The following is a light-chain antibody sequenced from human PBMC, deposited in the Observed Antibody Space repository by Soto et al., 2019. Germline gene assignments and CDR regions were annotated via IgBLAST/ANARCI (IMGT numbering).Light chain of an antibody. CDR2: GAS. J-gene: IGKJ5*01. V-gene: IGKV3-15*01. Sequence: EIVMTQSPATLSVSPGERATLSCSASQSVSSNLAWYQQKPGQAPRLLLFGASTRATGIPARFSGSGSGTEFPLNISSLQSEDFAVYYCQQYNTWPPITFGPGTRLDIK. CDR3: QQYNTWPPIT. CDR1: QSVSSN.